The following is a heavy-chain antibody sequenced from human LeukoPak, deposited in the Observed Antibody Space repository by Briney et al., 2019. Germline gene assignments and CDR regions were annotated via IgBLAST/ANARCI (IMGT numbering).Heavy chain of an antibody. CDR2: IRSKAYGGTT. CDR3: TSQGYCSSTSCYVGGNWFDP. D-gene: IGHD2-2*01. V-gene: IGHV3-49*03. Sequence: PGGSLRLSCTASGFTFGDYAMSWFRQAPGKGLEWVGFIRSKAYGGTTEYAASVKGRFTISRDDSKSIAYLQMNSLKTEDTAVYYCTSQGYCSSTSCYVGGNWFDPWGQGTLVTVSS. CDR1: GFTFGDYA. J-gene: IGHJ5*02.